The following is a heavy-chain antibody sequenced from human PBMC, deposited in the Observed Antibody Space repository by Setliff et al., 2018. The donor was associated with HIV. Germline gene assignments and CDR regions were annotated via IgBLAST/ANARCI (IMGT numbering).Heavy chain of an antibody. Sequence: SGPTLVNPTQTLTLTCDFSGFSLSTSGVGVGWIRQPPGKALERVALLYWNDDKRYSPSLRNRLTITRDTSKKRIVLTVASLNRADSATYYCAHSGRELRGPYFDYWGQGIPVTVSS. CDR3: AHSGRELRGPYFDY. J-gene: IGHJ4*02. V-gene: IGHV2-5*01. CDR2: LYWNDDK. CDR1: GFSLSTSGVG. D-gene: IGHD1-7*01.